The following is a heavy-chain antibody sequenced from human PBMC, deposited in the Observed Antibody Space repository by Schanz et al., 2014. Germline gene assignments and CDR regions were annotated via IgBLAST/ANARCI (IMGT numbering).Heavy chain of an antibody. Sequence: QLQLVQSGAEVKKPGSSVKVSCKLSGGTFSSYTISWMRQAPGQGLEWMGRIIPSLGLAKYEQKFQDKVTITADTSTTTAYMELSGLRSEDTAVYYCARARSWPDYWGQGTLVTVSS. J-gene: IGHJ4*02. CDR1: GGTFSSYT. V-gene: IGHV1-69*02. D-gene: IGHD6-13*01. CDR2: IIPSLGLA. CDR3: ARARSWPDY.